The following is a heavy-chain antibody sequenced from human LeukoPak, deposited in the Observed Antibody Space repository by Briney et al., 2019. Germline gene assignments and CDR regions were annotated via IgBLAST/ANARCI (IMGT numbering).Heavy chain of an antibody. CDR1: GDSISSSNYY. CDR2: IYYSGST. J-gene: IGHJ4*02. D-gene: IGHD2-2*01. CDR3: ARQGDYCSTASCYDY. V-gene: IGHV4-39*01. Sequence: PSETLSLTCTVSGDSISSSNYYWGWIRQPPGKGLEWIGTIYYSGSTYYNPSLKSRVTISVDTSKNQFSLKLSSVTAAGTAVYYCARQGDYCSTASCYDYWGQGVLVTVSS.